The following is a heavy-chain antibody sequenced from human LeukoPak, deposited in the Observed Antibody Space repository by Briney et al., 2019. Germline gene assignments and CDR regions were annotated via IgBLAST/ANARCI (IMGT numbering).Heavy chain of an antibody. CDR3: ARDRGVWYGSRFYYYYMDV. CDR1: GYTFTGYY. D-gene: IGHD3-10*01. CDR2: INPNSGGT. V-gene: IGHV1-2*02. J-gene: IGHJ6*03. Sequence: GASVKVSCKASGYTFTGYYMHWVRQAPGQGLEWMGWINPNSGGTNYAQKFQGRVTMTRDTSISTVYMELSSLRSEDTAVYYCARDRGVWYGSRFYYYYMDVWGKGTTVTVSS.